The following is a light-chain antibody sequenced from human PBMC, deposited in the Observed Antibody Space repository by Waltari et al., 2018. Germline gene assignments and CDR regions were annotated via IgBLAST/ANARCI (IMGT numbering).Light chain of an antibody. CDR1: QSVSSN. CDR2: GAS. V-gene: IGKV3-15*01. J-gene: IGKJ5*01. CDR3: QQYNNWPPVT. Sequence: EIVMTQSPATLSVSPGERATLSCRASQSVSSNLAWYQQKPGQAPRLLIYGASTRVTGIPARFSGSGSGTDFTLTISSLQSEDFSVYYCQQYNNWPPVTFGQGTRLEI.